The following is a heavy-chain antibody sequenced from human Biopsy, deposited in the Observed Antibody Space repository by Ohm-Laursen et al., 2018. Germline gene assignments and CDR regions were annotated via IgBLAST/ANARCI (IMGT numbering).Heavy chain of an antibody. CDR2: IYYSGST. CDR3: ASRGLVMASDYYFDD. D-gene: IGHD3/OR15-3a*01. CDR1: GVYISDYY. Sequence: TLSLTCSVSGVYISDYYWSWIRQPPGRGLEWVGSIYYSGSTNYNPSLKSRVTISADTSKSQLSLHLTSVTAADTAVYHCASRGLVMASDYYFDDWGQGTLVTVSS. V-gene: IGHV4-59*08. J-gene: IGHJ4*02.